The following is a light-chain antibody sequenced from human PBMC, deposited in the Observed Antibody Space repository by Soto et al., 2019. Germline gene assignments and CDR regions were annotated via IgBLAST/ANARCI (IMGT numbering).Light chain of an antibody. CDR3: QQYGSSPVYT. J-gene: IGKJ2*01. Sequence: EIVLTQSPGTLSLSPGERATLSCRASQSLRSSYLAWYQQKPGQAPRLLIYGGSSRATGFPDRFSGSGSGTDFTLTISRLDPEDSAVYNFHCQQYGSSPVYTFCQGTKLEIK. CDR1: QSLRSSY. V-gene: IGKV3-20*01. CDR2: GGS.